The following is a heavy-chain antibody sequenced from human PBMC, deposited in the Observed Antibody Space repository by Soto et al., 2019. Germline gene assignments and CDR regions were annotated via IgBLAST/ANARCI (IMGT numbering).Heavy chain of an antibody. V-gene: IGHV1-18*01. CDR1: GYTFTGYG. D-gene: IGHD3-22*01. J-gene: IGHJ4*02. CDR3: ARDIYYYDSSGYFRSDY. Sequence: ASVKVSCKASGYTFTGYGISWVRQAPGQGLEWMGWISAYNGNTNYAQKLQGRVTMTTDTSTSTAYMELRSLRSDDTAVYYCARDIYYYDSSGYFRSDYWGQGTLVTVSS. CDR2: ISAYNGNT.